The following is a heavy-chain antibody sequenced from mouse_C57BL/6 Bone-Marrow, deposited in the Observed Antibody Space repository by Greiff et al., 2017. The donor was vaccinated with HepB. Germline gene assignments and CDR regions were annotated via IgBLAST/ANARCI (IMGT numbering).Heavy chain of an antibody. CDR1: GFNIKNTY. V-gene: IGHV14-3*01. J-gene: IGHJ1*03. CDR3: APDGYYAYWYFNV. CDR2: IDPANGNT. D-gene: IGHD2-3*01. Sequence: VQLQQSVAELVRPGASVKLSCTASGFNIKNTYMHWVKQRPEQGLEWIGMIDPANGNTKYATKFQGKATITADTSSNTAYLQLSSLTSEDTAIYYCAPDGYYAYWYFNVWGTGTTVTVSS.